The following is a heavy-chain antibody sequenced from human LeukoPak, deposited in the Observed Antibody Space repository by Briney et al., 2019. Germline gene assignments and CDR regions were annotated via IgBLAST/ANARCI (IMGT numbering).Heavy chain of an antibody. D-gene: IGHD3-22*01. Sequence: PGGSLRLSCVASGFTLSSYWMHWVRQAPGKGLVWVSRMDSDGSSTTYADSVKGRFTISRDNAENTLYLQMNSLRAEDTAMYYCARQYSYDSSGYYPWDYWGQGTLVTVSS. CDR1: GFTLSSYW. V-gene: IGHV3-74*01. J-gene: IGHJ4*02. CDR2: MDSDGSST. CDR3: ARQYSYDSSGYYPWDY.